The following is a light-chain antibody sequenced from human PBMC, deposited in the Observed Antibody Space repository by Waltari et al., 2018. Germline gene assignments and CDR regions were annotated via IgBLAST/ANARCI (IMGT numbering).Light chain of an antibody. V-gene: IGLV2-14*03. J-gene: IGLJ1*01. Sequence: QSALPQPASVSGSPGQSITISCTATSSDVGDYKYVSWYQQHPGKVPKLLIYDVTNRPSGISYRFSGSKSGYTASLTISGLQAEDEADYYCSSYTTRSTRVFGTGTKVTVL. CDR3: SSYTTRSTRV. CDR1: SSDVGDYKY. CDR2: DVT.